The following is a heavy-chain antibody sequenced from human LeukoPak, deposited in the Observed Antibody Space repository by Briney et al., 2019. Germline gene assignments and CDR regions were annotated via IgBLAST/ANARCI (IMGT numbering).Heavy chain of an antibody. D-gene: IGHD2-15*01. V-gene: IGHV4-34*01. CDR1: GGSFSGYY. CDR2: INHSGST. J-gene: IGHJ4*02. Sequence: SETLSLTCAVYGGSFSGYYWSWIRQPPGKGLEWIGEINHSGSTNYNPSLKSRVSISVDTSKKQFSLKLSSVTAADTAVYYCARPYCSAGNCYSNFDSWGQGTLVTVSS. CDR3: ARPYCSAGNCYSNFDS.